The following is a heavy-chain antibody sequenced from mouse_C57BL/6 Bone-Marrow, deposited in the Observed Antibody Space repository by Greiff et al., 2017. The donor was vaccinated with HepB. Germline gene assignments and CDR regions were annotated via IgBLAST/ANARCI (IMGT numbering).Heavy chain of an antibody. CDR1: GFTFSDFY. Sequence: EVNVVESGGGLVQSGRSLRLSCATSGFTFSDFYMEWVRQAPGKGLEWIAASRNKANDYTTEYSASVKGRFIVSRDTSQSILYLQMNALRAEDTAIYYCARDAPYYYGSLSGAMDYWGQGTSVTVSS. CDR2: SRNKANDYTT. D-gene: IGHD1-1*01. J-gene: IGHJ4*01. V-gene: IGHV7-1*01. CDR3: ARDAPYYYGSLSGAMDY.